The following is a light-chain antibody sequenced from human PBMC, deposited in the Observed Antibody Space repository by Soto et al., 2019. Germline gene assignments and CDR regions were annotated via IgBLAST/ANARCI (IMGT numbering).Light chain of an antibody. J-gene: IGKJ1*01. CDR2: GAS. V-gene: IGKV3-20*01. CDR1: QSVRSSD. Sequence: EIVFTQSPGTLSFSPGEGATLSCRASQSVRSSDLAWYQQKLGQAPRLLIFGASSRATGIPDRFSGSGSGTDFTLTISRLEPEDFAVYYCQHYGRSSRTFGQGTKVDIK. CDR3: QHYGRSSRT.